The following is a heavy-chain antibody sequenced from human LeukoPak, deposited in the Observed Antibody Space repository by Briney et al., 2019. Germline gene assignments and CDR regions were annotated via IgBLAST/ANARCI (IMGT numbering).Heavy chain of an antibody. CDR1: GFTFDDYA. V-gene: IGHV3-9*01. D-gene: IGHD5-18*01. Sequence: GGSLRLSCAASGFTFDDYAMHWVRQPPGKGLEWVSSISWNSGSIGYVDSVKGRFTISRDNAKNALYLHMNSLRAEDTAFYYCSKDLYNYGYSFDYWGQGTLVTVSS. CDR3: SKDLYNYGYSFDY. J-gene: IGHJ4*02. CDR2: ISWNSGSI.